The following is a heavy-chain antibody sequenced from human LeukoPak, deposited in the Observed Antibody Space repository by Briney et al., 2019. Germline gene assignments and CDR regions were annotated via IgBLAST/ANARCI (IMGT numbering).Heavy chain of an antibody. D-gene: IGHD1-26*01. J-gene: IGHJ4*02. CDR2: IYATGST. Sequence: PSETLSLTCDVSGDFFRSYWWGWVRQPAGKGLEWIGRIYATGSTKFNPSLKSRLTLSMDTSTNQLSPKLTSVTAADTAVYFCARQGYTASYYFLDYWSQGTLVTVSS. CDR3: ARQGYTASYYFLDY. CDR1: GDFFRSYW. V-gene: IGHV4-4*07.